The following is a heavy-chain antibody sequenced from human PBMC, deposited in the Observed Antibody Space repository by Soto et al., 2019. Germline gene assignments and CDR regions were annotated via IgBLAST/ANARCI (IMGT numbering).Heavy chain of an antibody. CDR2: IYYSGTT. J-gene: IGHJ6*02. D-gene: IGHD2-21*02. Sequence: TLSLTCTVSGGSISTGGYYLSWIRQHPGKGLEWIGHIYYSGTTYYNPSLKSRLTISVDTSKNQFSLTLTSVTAADTAVYYCARKSTAPNYYYVMDVWGQGTTVTVSS. CDR3: ARKSTAPNYYYVMDV. CDR1: GGSISTGGYY. V-gene: IGHV4-31*03.